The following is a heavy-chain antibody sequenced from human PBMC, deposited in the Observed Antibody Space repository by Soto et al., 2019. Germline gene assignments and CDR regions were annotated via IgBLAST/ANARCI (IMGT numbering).Heavy chain of an antibody. D-gene: IGHD3-3*01. CDR3: ASAIFEVAILDP. Sequence: QVQLQESGPGLVKPSETLSLTCTVSGGSISSYYWSWIRQPPGTGLEWIGHIYNGGATNYNPSLKSRVTKPINTSKNQFSLKLSSVTAADTAVYYCASAIFEVAILDPWGQGTLVTVSS. CDR2: IYNGGAT. CDR1: GGSISSYY. V-gene: IGHV4-4*08. J-gene: IGHJ5*02.